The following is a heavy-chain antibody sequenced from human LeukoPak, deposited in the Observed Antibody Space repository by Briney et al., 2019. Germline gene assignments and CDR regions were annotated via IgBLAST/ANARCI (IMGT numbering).Heavy chain of an antibody. Sequence: GGSLRLSCAASGFTFSSYSMNWVRQAPGKGLEWVSHISSSSSTIYYADSVKGRFTISRDNGKNSLYLQMNSLRAEDTAVYYCARDRCSGGTCYLFDYWGQGTLVTVSS. CDR3: ARDRCSGGTCYLFDY. CDR1: GFTFSSYS. J-gene: IGHJ4*02. CDR2: ISSSSSTI. D-gene: IGHD2-15*01. V-gene: IGHV3-48*01.